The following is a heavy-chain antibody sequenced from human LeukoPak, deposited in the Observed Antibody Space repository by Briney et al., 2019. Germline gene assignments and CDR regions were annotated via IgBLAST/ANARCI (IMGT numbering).Heavy chain of an antibody. V-gene: IGHV4-61*02. CDR2: IYTSGST. Sequence: SETLSLTCTVSGGSISSGSYYWSWIRQPAGKGLEWIGRIYTSGSTNYNPSLKSRVTISVDTPKNQFFLKLSSVTAADTAVYYCAGVVVDDDYYYYYYGMDVWGQGTTVTVSS. CDR1: GGSISSGSYY. D-gene: IGHD4-17*01. J-gene: IGHJ6*02. CDR3: AGVVVDDDYYYYYYGMDV.